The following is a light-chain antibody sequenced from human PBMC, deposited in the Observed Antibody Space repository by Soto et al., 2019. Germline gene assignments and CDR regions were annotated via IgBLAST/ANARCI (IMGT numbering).Light chain of an antibody. CDR3: QQYNKWPPTT. CDR1: QSVSSN. Sequence: EIVRSQSPSTLSVSPGERATLSCRASQSVSSNLAWYQQKPGQAPRLLIYGASNRATGIPARFSGSGSGTDFTLTISSLEPEDFAVYYCQQYNKWPPTTFGQGTKVDIK. V-gene: IGKV3D-15*01. J-gene: IGKJ1*01. CDR2: GAS.